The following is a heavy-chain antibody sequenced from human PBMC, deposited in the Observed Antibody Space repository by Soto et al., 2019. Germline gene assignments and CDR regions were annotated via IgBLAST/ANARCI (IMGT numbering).Heavy chain of an antibody. Sequence: EVQLVESGGGLVQPGGSLRLSCAASGFTVSSNYMSWVRQAPGKGVEWVSVIYSGGRTYYADSVKGRFTISRANSKNTLYLQMNSRRAEDAAVYDCARSGGNYWFDPWGQGTLVTVSS. J-gene: IGHJ5*02. V-gene: IGHV3-66*01. D-gene: IGHD2-21*02. CDR2: IYSGGRT. CDR3: ARSGGNYWFDP. CDR1: GFTVSSNY.